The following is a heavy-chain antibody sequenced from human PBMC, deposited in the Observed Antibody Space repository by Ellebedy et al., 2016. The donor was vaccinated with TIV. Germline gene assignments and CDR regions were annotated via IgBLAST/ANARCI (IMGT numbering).Heavy chain of an antibody. J-gene: IGHJ4*02. CDR2: VDYSGST. CDR3: AKGCTHGLCFNY. Sequence: ESLKISCAASGFTFSSYAMSWVRQAPGEGLEWIGHVDYSGSTNYNPSLGSRVSISVDTSKNQFSLKLTSVTAADTAVYYCAKGCTHGLCFNYWGQGTLITVSS. D-gene: IGHD2-8*01. CDR1: GFTFSSYA. V-gene: IGHV4-59*12.